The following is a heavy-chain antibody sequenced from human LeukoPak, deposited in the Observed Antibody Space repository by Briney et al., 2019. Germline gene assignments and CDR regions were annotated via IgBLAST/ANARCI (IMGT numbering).Heavy chain of an antibody. Sequence: GGSLRLSCAASGFTVSSNYMSWVRQAPGKGLEWVSVIYSGGSTYYADSVKGRFTISRDNSKNTLYLQMNSLGAEDTAVYYCARESRRGWLQLREFDYWGQGTLVTVSS. V-gene: IGHV3-66*01. CDR1: GFTVSSNY. J-gene: IGHJ4*02. D-gene: IGHD5-12*01. CDR2: IYSGGST. CDR3: ARESRRGWLQLREFDY.